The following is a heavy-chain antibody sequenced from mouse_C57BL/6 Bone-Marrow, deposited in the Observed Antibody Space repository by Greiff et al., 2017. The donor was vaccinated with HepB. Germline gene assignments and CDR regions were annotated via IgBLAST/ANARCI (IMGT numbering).Heavy chain of an antibody. Sequence: QVQLQQSGAELVRPGTSVKMSCKASGYTFTNYWIGWAKQRPGHGLEWIGDIYPGGGYTNYNEKFKGKATLTADKSSSTAYMQFSSLTSEDSAIYYCARMEYYYGSISFDYWGQGTTLTVSS. D-gene: IGHD1-1*01. CDR1: GYTFTNYW. V-gene: IGHV1-63*01. CDR3: ARMEYYYGSISFDY. CDR2: IYPGGGYT. J-gene: IGHJ2*01.